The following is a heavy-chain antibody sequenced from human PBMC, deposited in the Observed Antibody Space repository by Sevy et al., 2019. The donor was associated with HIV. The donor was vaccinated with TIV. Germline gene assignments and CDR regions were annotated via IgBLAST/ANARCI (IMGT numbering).Heavy chain of an antibody. J-gene: IGHJ4*02. CDR2: IKSITDGGAA. V-gene: IGHV3-15*07. Sequence: GGSLRLSCTASGFDFANAWMNWVRQAPGKGLEWVGHIKSITDGGAADYAAPVKGRFTISRHDSKNTLYLHINSLKAEDTAVYYCSTDDLISYWGRGTLVTVSS. CDR1: GFDFANAW. CDR3: STDDLISY.